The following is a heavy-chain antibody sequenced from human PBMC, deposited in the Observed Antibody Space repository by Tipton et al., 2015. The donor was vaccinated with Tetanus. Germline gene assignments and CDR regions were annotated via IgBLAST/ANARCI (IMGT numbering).Heavy chain of an antibody. CDR2: ISSSGST. J-gene: IGHJ4*02. Sequence: TLSLTCSVSDGSSRNYYWSWIRQAPGKGLEWLAYISSSGSTNSNYFHKSRITMSRDTSKNQFSLKLASVTAADTAVYFCARANYDSSKKGPFDAWGQGILVIVS. V-gene: IGHV4-59*01. D-gene: IGHD3-3*01. CDR1: DGSSRNYY. CDR3: ARANYDSSKKGPFDA.